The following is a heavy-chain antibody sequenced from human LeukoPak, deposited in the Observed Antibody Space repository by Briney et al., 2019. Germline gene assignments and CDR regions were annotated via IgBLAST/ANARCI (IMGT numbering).Heavy chain of an antibody. J-gene: IGHJ4*02. V-gene: IGHV4-59*08. Sequence: PSETLSLTCTVSGGSISSYYWSWIRQPPGKGLEWIGYIYYSGSTNYNPSLKSRVTISVDTSKNQFSLKLGSVTAADTAVYYCARTPLAFFDYWGQGTLVTVSS. CDR2: IYYSGST. D-gene: IGHD1-1*01. CDR3: ARTPLAFFDY. CDR1: GGSISSYY.